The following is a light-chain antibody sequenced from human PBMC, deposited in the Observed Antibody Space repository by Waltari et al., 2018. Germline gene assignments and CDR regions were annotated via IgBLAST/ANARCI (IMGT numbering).Light chain of an antibody. CDR2: RNN. V-gene: IGLV1-47*01. CDR1: SSNIGSHY. Sequence: QSVLTQPPSASGTPGQRVTIPCSGSSSNIGSHYVYWYQQLPGTAPKLLIYRNNQRPSGVPDRFSGSKSGTSASLAISGLRSEDEADYYCAAWDDSLSGYVVFGGGTKLTVL. CDR3: AAWDDSLSGYVV. J-gene: IGLJ2*01.